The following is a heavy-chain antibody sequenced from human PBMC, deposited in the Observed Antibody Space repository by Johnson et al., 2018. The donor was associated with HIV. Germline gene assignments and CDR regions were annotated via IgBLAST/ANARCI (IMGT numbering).Heavy chain of an antibody. CDR3: ARGGLTYYYDSSGYPDAFDI. Sequence: QVQLVESGGGVVQPGGSLRLSCAASGFTFDDHAMHWVRQAPGKGLEWVAVISYDGSNKYYADSVKGRLPLSRDNSKNTLYLQMNSLRAEDTAVYYCARGGLTYYYDSSGYPDAFDIWGQGTMVTVSS. D-gene: IGHD3-22*01. V-gene: IGHV3-30-3*01. CDR1: GFTFDDHA. CDR2: ISYDGSNK. J-gene: IGHJ3*02.